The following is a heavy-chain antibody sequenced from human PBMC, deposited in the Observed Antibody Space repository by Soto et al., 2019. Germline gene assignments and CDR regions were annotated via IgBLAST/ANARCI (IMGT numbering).Heavy chain of an antibody. D-gene: IGHD3-10*01. CDR1: GITFSSYS. CDR2: ISSGSNYT. J-gene: IGHJ6*03. CDR3: AREFKESQYYYYCMDV. Sequence: EVQLVESGGGLVKPGGSLRLSCVVSGITFSSYSMNWLRQAPGKGLEWVSSISSGSNYTYYADSVKGRFTISRYNANNSVYLQMNSLRAEDTALYHGAREFKESQYYYYCMDVGGKGTTVTVSS. V-gene: IGHV3-21*06.